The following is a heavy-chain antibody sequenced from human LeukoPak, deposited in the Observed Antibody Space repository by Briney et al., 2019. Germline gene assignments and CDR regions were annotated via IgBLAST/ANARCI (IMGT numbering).Heavy chain of an antibody. V-gene: IGHV4-59*08. CDR1: GGSIRNYY. J-gene: IGHJ4*02. CDR3: ASRAFYDSSGLDF. Sequence: SETLSLTCSVSGGSIRNYYWTWIRQPPGKGLDWIGHVSNSGNTKYNPSLKSRVTISIDTSKKHFSLNLSSVSAADTAVYYCASRAFYDSSGLDFWGQGILVTVSS. CDR2: VSNSGNT. D-gene: IGHD3-22*01.